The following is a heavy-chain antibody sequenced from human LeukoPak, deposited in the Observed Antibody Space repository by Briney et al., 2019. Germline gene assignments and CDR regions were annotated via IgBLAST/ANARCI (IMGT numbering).Heavy chain of an antibody. CDR1: GCSFSGYY. D-gene: IGHD4-17*01. Sequence: PSETLSLTCAVYGCSFSGYYWRWIRQPPGKGLEWIGEINHNGSTNNNPSPMNRLTISSDTSNNQFSLMLITVTTADTTVYYCARGRRVRNGDQLAYYYYMDVWGKGTTVTVSS. V-gene: IGHV4-34*01. CDR3: ARGRRVRNGDQLAYYYYMDV. J-gene: IGHJ6*03. CDR2: INHNGST.